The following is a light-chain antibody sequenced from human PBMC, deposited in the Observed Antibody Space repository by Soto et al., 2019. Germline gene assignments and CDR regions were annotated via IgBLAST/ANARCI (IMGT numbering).Light chain of an antibody. J-gene: IGKJ1*01. CDR3: QQYNIHSWT. CDR2: KAS. Sequence: DIQMTQSPSTLSASVGDRVTITCRASQSISSWLAWFQQKPGKAPKLLIYKASSLESGVPSRFSGSGSETEFTLTISSLQPDDFAPYFCQQYNIHSWTFGQGTKVDI. V-gene: IGKV1-5*03. CDR1: QSISSW.